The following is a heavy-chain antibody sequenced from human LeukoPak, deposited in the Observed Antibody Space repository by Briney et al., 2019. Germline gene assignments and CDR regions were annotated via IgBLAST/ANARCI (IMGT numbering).Heavy chain of an antibody. CDR2: IDSDGSST. Sequence: TGGSLRLSCAASGFTFSRYEMNWVRQAPGKGLVWVSHIDSDGSSTNYADSVKGRFTVSRDNAKNTLYLQMNSLRTEDTAVYYCARVRSGSLDYWGQGTLVTVSS. CDR3: ARVRSGSLDY. V-gene: IGHV3-74*01. D-gene: IGHD1-26*01. J-gene: IGHJ4*02. CDR1: GFTFSRYE.